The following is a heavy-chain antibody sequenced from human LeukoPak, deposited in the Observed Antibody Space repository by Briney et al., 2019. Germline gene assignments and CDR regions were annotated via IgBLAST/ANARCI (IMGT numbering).Heavy chain of an antibody. D-gene: IGHD4-17*01. CDR1: GFTFSSYG. CDR3: AKGLTTVPYYYGMDV. Sequence: PGGSLRLSCAASGFTFSSYGMHWVRQAPGKGLEWVAVISYDGSNKYYADSVKGRFTISRDNSKNTLYLQMNSLRAEDTAVYYCAKGLTTVPYYYGMDVWGQGTTVTVSS. V-gene: IGHV3-30*18. CDR2: ISYDGSNK. J-gene: IGHJ6*02.